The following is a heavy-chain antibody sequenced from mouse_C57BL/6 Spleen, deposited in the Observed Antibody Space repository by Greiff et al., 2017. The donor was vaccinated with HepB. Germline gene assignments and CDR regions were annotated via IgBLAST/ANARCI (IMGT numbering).Heavy chain of an antibody. CDR3: TRSVLPTHYYDMDY. Sequence: QVQLQQPGAELVKPGASVKLSCKASGYTFTSYWMHWVKQRPGRGLEWIGRIDPNSGGTKYNEKFKSKATLTVDKPSSTAYMQLSSLTSEDSAVYYCTRSVLPTHYYDMDYWGQGTSVTVSS. CDR2: IDPNSGGT. J-gene: IGHJ4*01. CDR1: GYTFTSYW. V-gene: IGHV1-72*01.